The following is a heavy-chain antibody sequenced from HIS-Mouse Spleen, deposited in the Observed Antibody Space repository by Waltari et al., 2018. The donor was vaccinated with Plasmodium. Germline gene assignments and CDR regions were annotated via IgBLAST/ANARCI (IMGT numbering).Heavy chain of an antibody. CDR2: IYYSGST. J-gene: IGHJ4*02. D-gene: IGHD6-19*01. Sequence: QLQLQESGPGLVKPSETLSLTCTVSGGSLRSSSYYWGWIRQPPGKGLEWIGSIYYSGSTYYNPSLKSRVTISVDTSKNQFSLKLSSVTAADTAVYYCARVAVAGIDYWGQGTLVTVSS. CDR1: GGSLRSSSYY. CDR3: ARVAVAGIDY. V-gene: IGHV4-39*07.